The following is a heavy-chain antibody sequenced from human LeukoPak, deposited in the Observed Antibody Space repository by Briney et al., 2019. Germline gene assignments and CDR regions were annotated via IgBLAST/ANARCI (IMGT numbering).Heavy chain of an antibody. CDR2: ISGSGGST. CDR1: GFTFSSYG. D-gene: IGHD3-10*01. V-gene: IGHV3-23*01. CDR3: AKDTSGARPYYFDY. J-gene: IGHJ4*02. Sequence: GGSLRLSCAASGFTFSSYGMSWVRQAPGKGLEWVSAISGSGGSTYYADSVKGRFTISRDNSKNTLYLQMNSLRAEDTAVYYCAKDTSGARPYYFDYWGQGTLVTVSP.